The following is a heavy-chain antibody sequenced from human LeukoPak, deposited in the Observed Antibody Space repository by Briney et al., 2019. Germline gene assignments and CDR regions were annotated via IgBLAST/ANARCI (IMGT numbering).Heavy chain of an antibody. J-gene: IGHJ4*02. D-gene: IGHD6-13*01. CDR2: IYTSGST. V-gene: IGHV4-4*07. CDR1: GGSISSYY. Sequence: SETLSLTCTVSGGSISSYYWSWIRQPAGKGLEWIGRIYTSGSTSYNPSLKSRVTMSVDTSKNQFSLKLSSVTAADTAVYYCAREVAAAGTLLYDYWGQGTLVTVSS. CDR3: AREVAAAGTLLYDY.